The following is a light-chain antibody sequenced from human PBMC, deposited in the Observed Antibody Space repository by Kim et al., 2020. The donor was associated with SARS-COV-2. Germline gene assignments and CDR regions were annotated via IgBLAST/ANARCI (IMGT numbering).Light chain of an antibody. Sequence: SIGESATLSCRASQIVSSNVAWYQQKPGQPPRLLMYGTSIRATGIPARFSGSWSGTQYTLTISSVQSEDFAIYYCQQYNDWPSLTFGGGTKVDIK. CDR1: QIVSSN. CDR2: GTS. J-gene: IGKJ4*01. CDR3: QQYNDWPSLT. V-gene: IGKV3-15*01.